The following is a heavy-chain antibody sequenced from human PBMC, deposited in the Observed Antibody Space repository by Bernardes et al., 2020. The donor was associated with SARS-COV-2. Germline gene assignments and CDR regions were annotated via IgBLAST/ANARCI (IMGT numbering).Heavy chain of an antibody. CDR2: IYYSGST. J-gene: IGHJ4*02. CDR3: ARDSYRSGSRALDY. V-gene: IGHV4-31*03. Sequence: SETLSLTRTVSGGSISSGGYYWTWIRQHPGKGLEWIGYIYYSGSTYYNPSLKSRVTISIDTSKNQFSLKLSSVTAADTAVYFCARDSYRSGSRALDYWGQGTLVTVSS. CDR1: GGSISSGGYY. D-gene: IGHD3-10*01.